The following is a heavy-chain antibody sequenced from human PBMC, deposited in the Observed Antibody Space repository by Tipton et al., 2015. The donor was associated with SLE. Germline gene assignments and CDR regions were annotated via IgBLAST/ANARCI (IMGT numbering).Heavy chain of an antibody. CDR3: ARGDSGSFRAAFDI. D-gene: IGHD1-26*01. CDR1: GGSISSGDYY. V-gene: IGHV4-61*08. CDR2: VYYSGST. Sequence: TLSLTCTVSGGSISSGDYYWSWIRQPPGKGLEWIGFVYYSGSTNYNPSLKSRVTISVDTSKNQFSLKLSSVTAADTAVYYCARGDSGSFRAAFDIWGQGTMVTVSS. J-gene: IGHJ3*02.